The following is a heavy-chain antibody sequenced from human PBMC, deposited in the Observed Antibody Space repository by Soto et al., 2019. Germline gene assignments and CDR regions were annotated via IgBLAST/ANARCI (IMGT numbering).Heavy chain of an antibody. V-gene: IGHV3-7*05. CDR2: INQEESER. D-gene: IGHD6-6*01. CDR3: ASSDYSSFRY. J-gene: IGHJ4*02. Sequence: EVQLVESGGGLVQPGGSLRLSCAASGFTFSSYWMTWVRQAPGKGLEWVANINQEESERYYVDSVKGRFTISRDNVKNSLYLQMNSLRVEDTAVYYCASSDYSSFRYWGQGALVTVSS. CDR1: GFTFSSYW.